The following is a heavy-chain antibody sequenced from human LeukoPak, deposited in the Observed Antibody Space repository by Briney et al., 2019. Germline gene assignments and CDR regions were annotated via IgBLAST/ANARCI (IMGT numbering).Heavy chain of an antibody. CDR3: TRLNSGWYSFFDY. J-gene: IGHJ4*02. D-gene: IGHD6-19*01. CDR1: GFTFGDYA. CDR2: IRSKAYGGTT. Sequence: PGRSLRLSCTASGFTFGDYAMSWVRQAPGQGLEWVGFIRSKAYGGTTEYAASVKGRFTISRDDSKSIAYLQMNSLKTEDTAVYYCTRLNSGWYSFFDYWGQGTLVTVSS. V-gene: IGHV3-49*04.